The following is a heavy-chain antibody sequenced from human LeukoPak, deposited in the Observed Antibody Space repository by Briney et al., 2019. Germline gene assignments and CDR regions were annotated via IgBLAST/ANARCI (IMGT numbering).Heavy chain of an antibody. D-gene: IGHD3-22*01. Sequence: GGSLRLSCAASGFTFDDYAMHWVRQAPGKGLEWVSLISWDGGSTYYADSVKGRFTISRDNSKNSLYLQMNSLGAEDTALYYCVKDSSPSTYYYDSSGYHFDYWGQGTLVTVSS. CDR3: VKDSSPSTYYYDSSGYHFDY. V-gene: IGHV3-43D*03. CDR1: GFTFDDYA. CDR2: ISWDGGST. J-gene: IGHJ4*02.